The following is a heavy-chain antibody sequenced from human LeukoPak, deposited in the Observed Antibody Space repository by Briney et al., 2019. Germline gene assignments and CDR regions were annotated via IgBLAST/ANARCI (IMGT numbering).Heavy chain of an antibody. CDR3: ARRGKEYYYGMDV. CDR1: GGTFSSYA. J-gene: IGHJ6*02. V-gene: IGHV1-69*04. Sequence: SVKVSCKASGGTFSSYAISWVRQALGQGLKWMGRIIPILGIANYAQKFQGRVTITADKSTSTAYMELSSLRSEDTAVYYCARRGKEYYYGMDVWGQGTTVTVSS. CDR2: IIPILGIA.